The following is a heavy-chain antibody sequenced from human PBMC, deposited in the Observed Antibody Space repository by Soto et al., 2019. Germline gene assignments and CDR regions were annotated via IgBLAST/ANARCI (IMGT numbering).Heavy chain of an antibody. D-gene: IGHD3-22*01. J-gene: IGHJ4*02. V-gene: IGHV3-33*01. CDR3: ARDGSMILTE. CDR1: GFTFTTYG. CDR2: IWYDGSNK. Sequence: QVELVEWGGVVVQPGRSLRISCAASGFTFTTYGMHCVRQAPGKGLEWVAHIWYDGSNKFYADSVKGRFPISRDNSKGTVFLQMNSLRAEDTAVYYSARDGSMILTEWGQGTLVTVSS.